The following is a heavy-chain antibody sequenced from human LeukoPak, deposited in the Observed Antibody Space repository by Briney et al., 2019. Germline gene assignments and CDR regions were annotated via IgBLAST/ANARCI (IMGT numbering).Heavy chain of an antibody. V-gene: IGHV1-69*04. Sequence: SGKVSWKGSGGTFSSYAFRLVRQAPGPRLEGMGRIIPILGIANYAQKFQGRVTITADKSTSTAYMELSSLRSEDTAVYYCASPGYSSSWTDAFDIWGQGTMVTVSS. D-gene: IGHD6-13*01. CDR3: ASPGYSSSWTDAFDI. J-gene: IGHJ3*02. CDR1: GGTFSSYA. CDR2: IIPILGIA.